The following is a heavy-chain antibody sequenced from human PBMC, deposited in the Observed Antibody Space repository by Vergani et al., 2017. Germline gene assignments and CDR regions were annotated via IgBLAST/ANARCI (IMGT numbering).Heavy chain of an antibody. Sequence: QVQLQESGPGLVKPSETLSLTCTVSGGSISSYYWSWIRQPPGKGLEWIGYIYYSGSTNYNPSLKSRVTISVDTSKTQFSLKLSSVTAADTAVYYCARDRRGAVAGTGWYFDLWGRGTLVTVSS. CDR2: IYYSGST. CDR3: ARDRRGAVAGTGWYFDL. CDR1: GGSISSYY. D-gene: IGHD6-19*01. J-gene: IGHJ2*01. V-gene: IGHV4-59*01.